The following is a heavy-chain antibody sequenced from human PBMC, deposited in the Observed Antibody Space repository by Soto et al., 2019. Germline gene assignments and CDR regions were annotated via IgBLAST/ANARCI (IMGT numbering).Heavy chain of an antibody. J-gene: IGHJ4*02. CDR3: ARSDYFWGSYRLRFDY. V-gene: IGHV1-69*12. CDR2: IIPIFGTA. CDR1: GGTFSSYA. D-gene: IGHD3-16*02. Sequence: QVQLVQSGAEVKKPGSSVKVSCKASGGTFSSYAISWVRQAPGQGLEWMGGIIPIFGTANYAQKFQGRVRITADESTRTADLELSSLRSEDTAVYYCARSDYFWGSYRLRFDYWGQGTLVTVFS.